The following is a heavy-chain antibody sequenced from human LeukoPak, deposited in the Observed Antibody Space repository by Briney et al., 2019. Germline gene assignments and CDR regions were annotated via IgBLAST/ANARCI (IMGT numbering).Heavy chain of an antibody. Sequence: GGSLRLSRAASGFIFSDYYMSWVRQAPGKGLEWVSYISESGDITYYSDSVKGRFAVFRDNAKNSVYLQMNSLRAADTAVYFCTRETYHYTSGNWGQGTLVTVSS. V-gene: IGHV3-11*01. CDR2: ISESGDIT. J-gene: IGHJ4*02. CDR3: TRETYHYTSGN. CDR1: GFIFSDYY. D-gene: IGHD3-10*01.